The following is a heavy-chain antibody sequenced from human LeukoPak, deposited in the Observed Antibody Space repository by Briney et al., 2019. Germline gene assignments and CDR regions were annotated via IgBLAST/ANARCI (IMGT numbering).Heavy chain of an antibody. V-gene: IGHV1-2*02. D-gene: IGHD2-2*01. CDR2: INPNSGGT. CDR1: GYTLTGYY. Sequence: GASVKVSCKASGYTLTGYYMHWVRQAPGQGLEWMGWINPNSGGTNYAQKFQGRVTMTRDTSISTAYMELSRLRSDDTAVYYCARDNSSTSSLSLDYWGQGTLVTVSS. CDR3: ARDNSSTSSLSLDY. J-gene: IGHJ4*02.